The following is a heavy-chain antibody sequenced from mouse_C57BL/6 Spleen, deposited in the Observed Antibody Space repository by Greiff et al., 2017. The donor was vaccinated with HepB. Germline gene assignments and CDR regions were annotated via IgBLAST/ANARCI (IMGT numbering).Heavy chain of an antibody. Sequence: EVQLQQSGPELVKPGASVKISCKASGYTFTDYYMNWVKQSHGKSLEWIGDINPNNGGTSYKQKFKGKATLTVDKSSSTAYMELRSLTSEDSAVYYCARAITTGVPRKGVYFDYWGQGTTLTVSS. J-gene: IGHJ2*01. CDR3: ARAITTGVPRKGVYFDY. V-gene: IGHV1-26*01. CDR2: INPNNGGT. D-gene: IGHD1-1*01. CDR1: GYTFTDYY.